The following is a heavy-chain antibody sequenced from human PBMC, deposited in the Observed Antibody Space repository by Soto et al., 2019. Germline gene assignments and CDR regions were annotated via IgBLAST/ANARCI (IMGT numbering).Heavy chain of an antibody. CDR2: IYISGSP. J-gene: IGHJ2*01. D-gene: IGHD3-22*01. Sequence: PSETLSLTCTVSGGSISGYYWNWIRQPAGEGLEWIGRIYISGSPTYSPALRSRVTMSVDTSKNQFPLKLNSVTAAGTAVYYCARGEYDSSGPGRYWYFDLLGRGTLVTVSS. V-gene: IGHV4-4*07. CDR3: ARGEYDSSGPGRYWYFDL. CDR1: GGSISGYY.